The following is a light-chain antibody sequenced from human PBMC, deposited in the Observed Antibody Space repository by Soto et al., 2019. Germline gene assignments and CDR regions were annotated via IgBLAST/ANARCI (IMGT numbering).Light chain of an antibody. CDR1: RSVSSRY. CDR3: HQYGYSPNT. V-gene: IGKV3-20*01. Sequence: EIVLKQSPGTLSLSPGEGATLSCRASRSVSSRYLAWYQQKPGQAPRLLIYGASSRATGIPDRFSGSGSGTDFTLTISRLEPEDFAVYHCHQYGYSPNTFGQGTKLEIK. CDR2: GAS. J-gene: IGKJ2*01.